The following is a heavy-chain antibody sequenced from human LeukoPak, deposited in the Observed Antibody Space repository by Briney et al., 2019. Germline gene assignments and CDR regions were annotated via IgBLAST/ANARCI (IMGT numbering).Heavy chain of an antibody. D-gene: IGHD6-19*01. CDR2: FDPEDGET. V-gene: IGHV1-24*01. CDR3: ARGRRGISVAGTTPEYFQH. Sequence: ASVKVSCKVSGYTLTELSMHWVRQAPGKGLEWMGGFDPEDGETIYAQKFQDRVTMTEDTSTDTAYMELSSLRSEDTAVYYCARGRRGISVAGTTPEYFQHWGQGTLVTVSS. J-gene: IGHJ1*01. CDR1: GYTLTELS.